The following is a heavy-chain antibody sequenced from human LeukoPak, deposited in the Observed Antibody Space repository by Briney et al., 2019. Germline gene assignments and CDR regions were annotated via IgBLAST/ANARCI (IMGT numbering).Heavy chain of an antibody. J-gene: IGHJ3*02. CDR2: INPNSGGT. CDR3: ARGYDFWSGYFSI. CDR1: GYTFTGYY. V-gene: IGHV1-2*02. Sequence: ASVKVSCKASGYTFTGYYMHWVRQAPGQGLEWMGWINPNSGGTNYAQKFQGRVTMTRDTSISTAYMELSRLRPDDTAVYYCARGYDFWSGYFSIWGQGTMVTVSS. D-gene: IGHD3-3*01.